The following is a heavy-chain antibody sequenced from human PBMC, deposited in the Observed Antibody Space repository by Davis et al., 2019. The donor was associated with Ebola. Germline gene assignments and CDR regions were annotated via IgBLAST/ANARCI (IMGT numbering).Heavy chain of an antibody. V-gene: IGHV3-23*01. D-gene: IGHD2-2*01. CDR1: GFSFSIFA. J-gene: IGHJ6*04. Sequence: GESLKISCAASGFSFSIFAMTWVRQAPGKGLEWASAIRSSDTSTFYANSVMGRFTISRDNSKNTLYLQMNSLRAEDTAVYYCAKNRVPVVDYYAMDVWGKGTTVTVSS. CDR3: AKNRVPVVDYYAMDV. CDR2: IRSSDTST.